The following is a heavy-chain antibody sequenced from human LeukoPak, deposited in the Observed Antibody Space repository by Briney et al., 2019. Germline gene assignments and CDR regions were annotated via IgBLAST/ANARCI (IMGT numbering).Heavy chain of an antibody. J-gene: IGHJ4*02. CDR2: IFYSGST. CDR1: GGSISTSNYY. Sequence: SETLSLTCTVSGGSISTSNYYWGWIRQPPGKGLEWIGNIFYSGSTYYSPSLKSRVTISVDTSKNQFSLKLSSVTAADTAVYYCARGRAPGLLTQYYFDYWGQGTLVTVSS. CDR3: ARGRAPGLLTQYYFDY. D-gene: IGHD5-18*01. V-gene: IGHV4-39*07.